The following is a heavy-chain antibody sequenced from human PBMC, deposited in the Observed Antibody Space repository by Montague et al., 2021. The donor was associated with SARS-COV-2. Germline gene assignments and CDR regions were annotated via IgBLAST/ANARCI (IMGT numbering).Heavy chain of an antibody. CDR3: ARARQDVVVPALGIGAYYYYYYMDV. CDR2: INHSGST. Sequence: SETLSLTCAVFDASFSNFYWSWIRQPPGKGLEWIGEINHSGSTYYNPSLKSRVTISVDTSKNQFSLKLSSVTAADTAVYYCARARQDVVVPALGIGAYYYYYYMDVWGKGTTVTVSS. CDR1: DASFSNFY. V-gene: IGHV4-34*01. J-gene: IGHJ6*03. D-gene: IGHD2-2*01.